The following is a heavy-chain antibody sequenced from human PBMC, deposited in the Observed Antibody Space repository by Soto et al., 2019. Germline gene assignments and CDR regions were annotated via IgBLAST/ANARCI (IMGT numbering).Heavy chain of an antibody. D-gene: IGHD3-22*01. CDR1: GFTFSDYY. CDR2: ISSSGSTI. V-gene: IGHV3-11*01. CDR3: ARVYYYDSSGYRVNWFDP. Sequence: QVQLVESGGGLVKPGGSLRLSCAASGFTFSDYYMSWIRQAPGKGLEWVSYISSSGSTIYYADSVKGRFTNSRDNAKQSLYLKLNSVRAEDTAVYYCARVYYYDSSGYRVNWFDPWGRGTLVTVSS. J-gene: IGHJ5*02.